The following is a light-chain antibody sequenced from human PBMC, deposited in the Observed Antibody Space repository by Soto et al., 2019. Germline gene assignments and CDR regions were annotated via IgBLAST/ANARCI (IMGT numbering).Light chain of an antibody. CDR3: SSYAGSNNFV. CDR1: SSDVGGYNY. Sequence: QSALTQPPSASGSPGQSVTISCTGTSSDVGGYNYVSWYQQHPGKAPKLMIYEVSKRPSGVPDRFSGSKSGNTASLTVSGLQAEDEADYYCSSYAGSNNFVFGGGTTLTVL. J-gene: IGLJ2*01. CDR2: EVS. V-gene: IGLV2-8*01.